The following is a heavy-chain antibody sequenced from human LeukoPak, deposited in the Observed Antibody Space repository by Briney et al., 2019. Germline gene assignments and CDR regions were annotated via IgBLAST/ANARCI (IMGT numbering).Heavy chain of an antibody. CDR2: IYPGDSDT. Sequence: GEALKISFKGSGYSFTSYWIGWVRQMPGKGLEWMGIIYPGDSDTRYSPSFQGQVTISAEKSISTAYLQWRSLKASDTAMYYCARHFSGTSLDYWGQGTLVTVSS. CDR1: GYSFTSYW. D-gene: IGHD3-10*01. J-gene: IGHJ4*02. CDR3: ARHFSGTSLDY. V-gene: IGHV5-51*01.